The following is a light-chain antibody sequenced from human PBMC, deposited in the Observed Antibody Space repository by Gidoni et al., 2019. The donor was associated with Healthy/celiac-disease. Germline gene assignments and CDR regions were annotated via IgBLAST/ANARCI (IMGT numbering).Light chain of an antibody. CDR2: DAS. CDR1: QAISSA. CDR3: QQFNSYPHT. J-gene: IGKJ5*01. Sequence: AIQLTQSPSSLYASVGDRVTITCRASQAISSALAWYQQQPGKAPKLLIYDASSLESGVPSRCSGSGSGTDFTLIISSLQPEDFATYYCQQFNSYPHTFGQGTRLEIK. V-gene: IGKV1-13*02.